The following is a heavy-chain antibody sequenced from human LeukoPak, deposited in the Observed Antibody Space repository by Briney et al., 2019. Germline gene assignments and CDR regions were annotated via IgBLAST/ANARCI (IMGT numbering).Heavy chain of an antibody. CDR1: GLTVSRNY. D-gene: IGHD3-22*01. CDR3: AKGRAGNYYYDSSDY. J-gene: IGHJ4*02. Sequence: GGSLRLSCAASGLTVSRNYMTWVRQAPGKGLEWVSIIHNGGATYYAASVKGRFTISRDNSKNTLYLQMNSLRAEDTAVYYCAKGRAGNYYYDSSDYWGQGTLVTVSS. CDR2: IHNGGAT. V-gene: IGHV3-53*01.